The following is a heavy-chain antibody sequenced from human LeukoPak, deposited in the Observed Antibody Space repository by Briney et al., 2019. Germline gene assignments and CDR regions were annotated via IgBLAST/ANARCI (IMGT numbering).Heavy chain of an antibody. V-gene: IGHV3-21*01. CDR3: ARVTRKTYGMDV. CDR1: GFTFSSYR. Sequence: GVALRPSCAASGFTFSSYRMNWVRQAPGKGLEWVSSISSSSSYIYYADSVNGRFTISRDNAKNSLYLQMNSLRAEDTAVYYCARVTRKTYGMDVWGQGTTVTVSS. CDR2: ISSSSSYI. J-gene: IGHJ6*02. D-gene: IGHD1-14*01.